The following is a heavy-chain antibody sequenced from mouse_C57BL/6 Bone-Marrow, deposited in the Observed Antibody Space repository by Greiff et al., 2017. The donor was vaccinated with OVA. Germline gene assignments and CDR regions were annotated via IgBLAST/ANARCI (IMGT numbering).Heavy chain of an antibody. V-gene: IGHV1-81*01. Sequence: QVQLQQSGAELARPGASVKLSCKASGYTFTSYGISWVKQRTGQGLEWIGEIYPRSGNTYYNEKFKGKATLTADKSSSTAYMELRSLTSEDSAVYFCASYYYGSSYPSFDYWGQGTTLTVSS. CDR2: IYPRSGNT. D-gene: IGHD1-1*01. J-gene: IGHJ2*01. CDR1: GYTFTSYG. CDR3: ASYYYGSSYPSFDY.